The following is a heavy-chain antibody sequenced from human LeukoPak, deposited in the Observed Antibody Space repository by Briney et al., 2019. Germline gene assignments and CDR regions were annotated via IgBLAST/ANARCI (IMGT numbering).Heavy chain of an antibody. D-gene: IGHD3-22*01. J-gene: IGHJ4*02. CDR3: ARSADSSGYFREITLYYFDY. CDR2: ISSSSSYI. CDR1: GFTFSSYS. Sequence: GGSLRLSCAASGFTFSSYSMNWVRQAPGKGLEWVSSISSSSSYIYYADSVKGRFTISRDNAKNSLYLQMNSLGAEDTAVYFCARSADSSGYFREITLYYFDYWGQGTLVTVSS. V-gene: IGHV3-21*04.